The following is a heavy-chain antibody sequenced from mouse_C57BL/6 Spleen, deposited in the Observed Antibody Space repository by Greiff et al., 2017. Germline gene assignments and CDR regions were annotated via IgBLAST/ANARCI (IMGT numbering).Heavy chain of an antibody. Sequence: VQLQQSGPELVKPGASVKISCKASGYSFTGYYMNWVKQSPEKSLEWIGEINPSTGGTTYNQKFKAKATLTVDKSSSTAYMQLKSLTSEDSAVYYCAREGGDWYFDVWGTGTTVTVSS. CDR2: INPSTGGT. CDR3: AREGGDWYFDV. CDR1: GYSFTGYY. J-gene: IGHJ1*03. V-gene: IGHV1-42*01.